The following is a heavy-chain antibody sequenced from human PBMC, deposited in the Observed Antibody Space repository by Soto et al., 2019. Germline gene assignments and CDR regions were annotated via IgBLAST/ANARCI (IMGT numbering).Heavy chain of an antibody. CDR1: GFTFRNYA. V-gene: IGHV3-64D*06. CDR2: IDTGGGT. J-gene: IGHJ4*02. D-gene: IGHD3-22*01. CDR3: VNSLQSFTSGCDFDY. Sequence: GGSLRLSCSTSGFTFRNYAIHWVRQAPGQGLDYVSAIDTGGGTYYADSVKGRFSISRDNSKNTLYLQMSSLRPEDTAVYYCVNSLQSFTSGCDFDYWGQGTLVTVSS.